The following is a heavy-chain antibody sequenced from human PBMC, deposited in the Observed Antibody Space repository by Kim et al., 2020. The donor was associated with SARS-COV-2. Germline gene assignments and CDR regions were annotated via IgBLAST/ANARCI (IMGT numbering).Heavy chain of an antibody. CDR1: GYTLTELS. V-gene: IGHV1-24*01. J-gene: IGHJ4*02. CDR2: FDPEDGET. D-gene: IGHD3-3*01. Sequence: ASVKVSCKVSGYTLTELSMHWVRQAPGKGLEWMGGFDPEDGETIYAQKFQGRVTMTEDTSTDTAYMELSSLRSEDTAVYYCATGVPSITIFGVVRGNFDYWGQGTLVTVSS. CDR3: ATGVPSITIFGVVRGNFDY.